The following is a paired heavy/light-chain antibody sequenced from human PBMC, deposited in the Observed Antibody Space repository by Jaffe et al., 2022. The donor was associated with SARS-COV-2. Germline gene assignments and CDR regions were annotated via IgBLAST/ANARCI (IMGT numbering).Light chain of an antibody. CDR1: QGITNY. Sequence: DIQMTQSPSSLSASVGDRVTITCQASQGITNYLNWYQQKPGKAPKLLISDASNLETGVPSRFSGSGSGTDFTFTISSLQPEDIATYFCQHYYDLPSFGGGTKVEIK. V-gene: IGKV1-33*01. CDR3: QHYYDLPS. CDR2: DAS. J-gene: IGKJ4*01.
Heavy chain of an antibody. CDR2: IYVSGTT. CDR3: ARGLRRTWYYYGMDV. V-gene: IGHV4-61*02. Sequence: QVQLQESGPGLVKPSQTLSLSCTVSGASISRGSYYWSWIRQPAGRGLEWIGRIYVSGTTNYNPSLKSRVTISEDTSKNQFSLSLSSVTAADTAVYYCARGLRRTWYYYGMDVWGQGTTVTVSS. D-gene: IGHD2-15*01. CDR1: GASISRGSYY. J-gene: IGHJ6*02.